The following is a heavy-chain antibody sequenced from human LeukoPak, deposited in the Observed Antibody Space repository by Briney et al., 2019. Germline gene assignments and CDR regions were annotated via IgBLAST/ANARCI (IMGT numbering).Heavy chain of an antibody. CDR2: IKHDGST. J-gene: IGHJ5*02. D-gene: IGHD3-10*01. V-gene: IGHV4-34*01. CDR3: ARDTGQYAPGTPGFTRFDP. CDR1: GGSFSGDF. Sequence: SETLSLTCAVYGGSFSGDFWSWIRQSPGKGLEWIGEIKHDGSTTYNPSLESRVTMSVDTSTNQISLEMTSVTAADTAVYYCARDTGQYAPGTPGFTRFDPWGQGTLVTVSS.